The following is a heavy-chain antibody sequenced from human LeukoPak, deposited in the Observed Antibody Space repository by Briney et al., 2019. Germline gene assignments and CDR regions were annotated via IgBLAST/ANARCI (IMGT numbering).Heavy chain of an antibody. V-gene: IGHV4-59*01. CDR2: NHYSGST. CDR3: ARGSPPGGSGSYYNWFDP. J-gene: IGHJ5*02. D-gene: IGHD3-10*01. Sequence: SETLSLTCTVSGGSISSFYWSWIRQPPGKGLEWIGYNHYSGSTNYNPSLKSRVTISVDTSKNQFSLKLSSVTAADTAVYYCARGSPPGGSGSYYNWFDPWGQGTLVTVSS. CDR1: GGSISSFY.